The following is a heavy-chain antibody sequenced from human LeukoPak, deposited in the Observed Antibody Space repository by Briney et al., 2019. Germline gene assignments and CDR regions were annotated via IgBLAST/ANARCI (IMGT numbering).Heavy chain of an antibody. CDR2: ISGSGGST. V-gene: IGHV3-23*01. CDR3: AKDPDCTNGVCYTFFDY. J-gene: IGHJ4*02. CDR1: GFTFNNFA. Sequence: GGSLRLSCAVSGFTFNNFAMSWVRQAPGKGLEWVSAISGSGGSTYYADSVKGRFTISRDNSKNTLYLQMNSLRAEDTAVYYCAKDPDCTNGVCYTFFDYWGQGTLVTVSS. D-gene: IGHD2-8*01.